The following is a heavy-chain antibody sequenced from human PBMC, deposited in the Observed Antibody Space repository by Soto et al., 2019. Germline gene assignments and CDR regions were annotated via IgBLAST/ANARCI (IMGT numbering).Heavy chain of an antibody. V-gene: IGHV3-23*01. CDR1: GFTFSSYS. CDR2: ISGSGGST. J-gene: IGHJ4*02. CDR3: ANEGIAAAGHFDY. Sequence: LRLSCAASGFTFSSYSMSWVRQAPGKGLEWVSAISGSGGSTYYADSVKGRFTISRDNSKNTLYLQMNSLRAEDTAVYYCANEGIAAAGHFDYWGQGTLVTVSS. D-gene: IGHD6-13*01.